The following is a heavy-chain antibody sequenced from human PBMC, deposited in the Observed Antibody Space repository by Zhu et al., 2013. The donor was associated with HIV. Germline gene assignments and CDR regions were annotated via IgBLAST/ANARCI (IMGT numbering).Heavy chain of an antibody. V-gene: IGHV1-18*01. J-gene: IGHJ4*02. CDR2: ISTYNGNT. D-gene: IGHD3-3*01. CDR3: ARTTNDFWSGYPTDY. Sequence: QVQLVQSGAEVKKPGASVKVSCKASGYTFTSYGISWVRQAPGQGLEWMGWISTYNGNTNYAQKLQGRVTMTTDTSTTTAYMELRSLRSDDTAVYYCARTTNDFWSGYPTDYWGQGTLVTVSS. CDR1: GYTFTSYG.